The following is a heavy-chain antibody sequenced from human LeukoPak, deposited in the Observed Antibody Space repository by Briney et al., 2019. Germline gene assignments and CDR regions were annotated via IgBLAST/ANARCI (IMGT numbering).Heavy chain of an antibody. CDR3: ATVYSSSSWDY. V-gene: IGHV5-51*01. J-gene: IGHJ4*02. CDR1: GYSFTTYW. D-gene: IGHD2-2*01. CDR2: IFPADSDT. Sequence: GESLKISSWASGYSFTTYWIGWVRQMPGKGLEWMGVIFPADSDTRYSPSFQGQVTISVDKSISTAYLQWSSLKAPDTAMYYCATVYSSSSWDYWGQGTLVTVSS.